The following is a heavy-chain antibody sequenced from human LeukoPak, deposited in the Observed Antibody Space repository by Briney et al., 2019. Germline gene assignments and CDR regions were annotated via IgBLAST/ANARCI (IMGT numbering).Heavy chain of an antibody. CDR1: GFTFRSYW. CDR2: INGDGSSP. Sequence: GGSLRLSCGASGFTFRSYWMHWVRQAPGKGLVWVSRINGDGSSPNYADSVKGRFTISRDNAKNTLYMQMNSLRVEDTAAYYCARTSGYAAPLEYWGQGTLVTVSS. D-gene: IGHD5-12*01. CDR3: ARTSGYAAPLEY. V-gene: IGHV3-74*01. J-gene: IGHJ4*02.